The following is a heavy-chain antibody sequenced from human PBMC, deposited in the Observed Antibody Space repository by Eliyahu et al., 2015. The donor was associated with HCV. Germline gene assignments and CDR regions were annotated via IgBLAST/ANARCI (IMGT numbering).Heavy chain of an antibody. CDR1: GFAFSNYA. CDR2: ISGRGDAT. D-gene: IGHD2-15*01. J-gene: IGHJ4*02. Sequence: VQLLESGGGLVQPGGSLRLSCAASGFAFSNYAMTWVRQAPGKGLEWXSGISGRGDATFYAXSVXGRFTVSXDRSKNTVXLQMKSLKADDTAVYYCAKGAVEARPNYFDYWGQGTLVTVSS. V-gene: IGHV3-23*01. CDR3: AKGAVEARPNYFDY.